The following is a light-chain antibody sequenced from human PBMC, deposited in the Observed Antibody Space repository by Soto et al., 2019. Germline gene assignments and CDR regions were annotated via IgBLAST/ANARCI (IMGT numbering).Light chain of an antibody. CDR1: QTINRW. CDR3: QQYSNYLTWT. CDR2: DAS. J-gene: IGKJ1*01. V-gene: IGKV1-5*01. Sequence: DIQMTQSPSTLSASVGDRVTITCRASQTINRWLVWYQQKPGKAPKVLIFDASTLASGVPSRFSGSGSGTEFTLTISSLQPDDFATYYCQQYSNYLTWTFGQGTKVEIK.